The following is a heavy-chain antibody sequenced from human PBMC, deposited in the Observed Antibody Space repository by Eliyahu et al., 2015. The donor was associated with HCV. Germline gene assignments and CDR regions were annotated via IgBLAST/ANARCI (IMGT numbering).Heavy chain of an antibody. CDR2: IIPXLGXA. D-gene: IGHD6-19*01. CDR3: ARAGAKAVAGTEGDY. V-gene: IGHV1-69*04. Sequence: QVQLVQSGAEVKKPGSSVKVSCXASGGTFSSYAISWVRQAXGQGLXWMGRIIPXLGXANYAQKFQGRVTITADKSTSTAYMELSSLRSEDTAVYYCARAGAKAVAGTEGDYWGQGTLVTVSS. CDR1: GGTFSSYA. J-gene: IGHJ4*02.